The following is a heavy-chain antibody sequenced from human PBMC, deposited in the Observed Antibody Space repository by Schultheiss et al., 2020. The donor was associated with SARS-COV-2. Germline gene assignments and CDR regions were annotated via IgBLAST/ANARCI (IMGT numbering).Heavy chain of an antibody. V-gene: IGHV4-39*01. J-gene: IGHJ6*02. CDR1: GGSISSVDYY. CDR3: ARGGSSWYGSGGMDV. D-gene: IGHD6-13*01. Sequence: SQTLSLTCTVSGGSISSVDYYWGWIRQPPGKGLEWIGSIYYSGNTYYNPSLKSRLTISVDTSKNQFSLNLSSVTATDTAVYYCARGGSSWYGSGGMDVWGQGTTVTVSS. CDR2: IYYSGNT.